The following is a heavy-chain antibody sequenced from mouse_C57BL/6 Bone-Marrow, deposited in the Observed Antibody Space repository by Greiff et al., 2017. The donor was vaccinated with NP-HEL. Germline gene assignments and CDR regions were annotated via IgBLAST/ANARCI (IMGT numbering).Heavy chain of an antibody. CDR2: INPSNGGT. CDR3: AKSPPIYYYGSYYFDY. J-gene: IGHJ2*01. D-gene: IGHD1-1*01. CDR1: GYTFTSYW. Sequence: QVQLKQPGTELVKPGASVKLSCKASGYTFTSYWMHWVKQRPGQGLEWIGNINPSNGGTNYNEKFKSKATLTVDKPSSTAYMQLSSLTSEDSAVYYCAKSPPIYYYGSYYFDYWGQGTTLTVSS. V-gene: IGHV1-53*01.